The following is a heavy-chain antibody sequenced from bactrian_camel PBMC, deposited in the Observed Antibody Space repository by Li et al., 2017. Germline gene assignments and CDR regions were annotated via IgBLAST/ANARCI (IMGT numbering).Heavy chain of an antibody. CDR3: AAASKEIATPPYFLRLGPTWSPGTHNF. D-gene: IGHD1*01. V-gene: IGHV3S63*01. CDR1: AYILEQCG. Sequence: QVQLVESGGGSVQAGGSLKLTCAGSAYILEQCGMGWFRQAQGKKREGVAVIGSDNSPIYEDSVQGRFTISQDSAQHTLYLEMNDLKPEDTAMYYCAAASKEIATPPYFLRLGPTWSPGTHNFWGKGTQVTVS. CDR2: VIGSDNSP. J-gene: IGHJ4*01.